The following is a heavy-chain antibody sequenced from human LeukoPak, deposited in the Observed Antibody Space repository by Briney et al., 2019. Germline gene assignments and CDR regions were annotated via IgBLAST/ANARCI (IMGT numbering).Heavy chain of an antibody. J-gene: IGHJ4*02. CDR1: GYTFTSYG. Sequence: ASVKVSCNASGYTFTSYGMSCGQQAPGQGLQWMGLISPDNGDTKSAQNLQGRVILTTDTSTSTAYMELRSLRSDDTAVYYCASGSYSFDYLGQGTLVTVSS. CDR3: ASGSYSFDY. CDR2: ISPDNGDT. D-gene: IGHD3-10*01. V-gene: IGHV1-18*01.